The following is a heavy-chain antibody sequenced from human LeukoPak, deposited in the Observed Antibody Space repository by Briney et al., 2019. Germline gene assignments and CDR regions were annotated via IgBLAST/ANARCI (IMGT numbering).Heavy chain of an antibody. J-gene: IGHJ4*02. CDR1: GFTFSSYG. CDR2: ISGSGGST. CDR3: AKHPLAVADYYFDY. V-gene: IGHV3-23*01. Sequence: GGSLRLSCAASGFTFSSYGMSWVRQAPWKGLEWVSAISGSGGSTYYADSVKGRFTISRDNSKNTLYLQMNSLRAEDTAVYYCAKHPLAVADYYFDYWGQGTLVTVSS. D-gene: IGHD6-19*01.